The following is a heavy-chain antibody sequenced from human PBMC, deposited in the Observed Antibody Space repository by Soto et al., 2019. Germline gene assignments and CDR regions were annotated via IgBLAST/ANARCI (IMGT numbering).Heavy chain of an antibody. D-gene: IGHD6-13*01. Sequence: DVQLAESGGGLVQPGGSLRLSCAASGFTFSNYAMHWVRQAPGKGLEYVSAISSNGGSTYYANSVKGRFTISRDNSKNTLYLQMGSLRAEDMAVDYCARVIPAAGSDYWGQGTLVTVSS. CDR2: ISSNGGST. J-gene: IGHJ4*02. CDR1: GFTFSNYA. CDR3: ARVIPAAGSDY. V-gene: IGHV3-64*01.